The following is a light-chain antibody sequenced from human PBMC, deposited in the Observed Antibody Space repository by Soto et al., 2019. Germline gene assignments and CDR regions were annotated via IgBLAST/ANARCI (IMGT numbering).Light chain of an antibody. J-gene: IGKJ1*01. CDR1: QSISNTY. CDR2: ATS. CDR3: QHYDTSPA. Sequence: EIVLTQSPDTLSLSPGERATLSCRASQSISNTYLAWYRQKPGQAPGLLIYATSNRGTGIPDRFSGSGSGTDFTLTISRLEPEDFAVYYCQHYDTSPAFGQGTKVEIK. V-gene: IGKV3-20*01.